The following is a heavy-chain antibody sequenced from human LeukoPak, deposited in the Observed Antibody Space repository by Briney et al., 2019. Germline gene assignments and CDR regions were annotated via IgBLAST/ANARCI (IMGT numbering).Heavy chain of an antibody. CDR2: ISSSSSYT. D-gene: IGHD2-15*01. V-gene: IGHV3-11*06. Sequence: GGYLRLSCAADGFTFSDYYMGWIRQAPGKGMEWVLFISSSSSYTNYADSVKGRFNISRDNAKNSLYLQMNSLRAEDTAVYYCAGAPSYCSGGSCYKWAFDIWGQGTMVTVSS. CDR3: AGAPSYCSGGSCYKWAFDI. CDR1: GFTFSDYY. J-gene: IGHJ3*02.